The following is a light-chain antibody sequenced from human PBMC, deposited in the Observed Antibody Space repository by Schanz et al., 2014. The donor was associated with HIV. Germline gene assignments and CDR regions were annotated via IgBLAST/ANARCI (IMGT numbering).Light chain of an antibody. Sequence: QSTLIQPPSVSGSPGQSVTISCTGTSSDVGSYDYVSWYQQHPGTVPKPMIYNVNTQPSRVPDRFSGSKSGNTASMTISGLQAEDEADYYCSSHTSSSTRVFGGGTKLTVL. CDR2: NVN. CDR1: SSDVGSYDY. V-gene: IGLV2-18*02. CDR3: SSHTSSSTRV. J-gene: IGLJ3*02.